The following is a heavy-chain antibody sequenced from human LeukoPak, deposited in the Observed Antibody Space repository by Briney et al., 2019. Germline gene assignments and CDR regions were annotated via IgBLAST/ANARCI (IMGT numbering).Heavy chain of an antibody. CDR1: GFTFSSYA. CDR2: ISGSGGST. Sequence: GGSLRLSCAASGFTFSSYAMSWVRQAPGKGLEWVSAISGSGGSTYYADSVKGRFTISRDNSKNTLYLQMNSLRAEDTAVYYCVKDRTDSSSWYDAFDIWGQGTLVTVSS. J-gene: IGHJ3*02. D-gene: IGHD6-13*01. CDR3: VKDRTDSSSWYDAFDI. V-gene: IGHV3-23*01.